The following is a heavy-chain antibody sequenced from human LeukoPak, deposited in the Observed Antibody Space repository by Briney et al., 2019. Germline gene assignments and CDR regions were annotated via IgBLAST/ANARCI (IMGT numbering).Heavy chain of an antibody. CDR1: GGSISSYY. D-gene: IGHD3-3*01. J-gene: IGHJ4*02. CDR2: IYYSGST. Sequence: PSETLSLTCTVSGGSISSYYWSWIRQPPGKGLEWIGYIYYSGSTNYNPSLKSRVTISVDTSKNQFPLKLSSVTAADTAVYYCARHPQYYDFWSGNLWSYFDYWGQGTLVTVSS. CDR3: ARHPQYYDFWSGNLWSYFDY. V-gene: IGHV4-59*08.